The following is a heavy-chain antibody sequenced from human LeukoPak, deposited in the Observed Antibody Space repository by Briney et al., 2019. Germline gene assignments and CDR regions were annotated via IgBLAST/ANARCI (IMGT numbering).Heavy chain of an antibody. CDR1: GYSFTTYW. V-gene: IGHV5-51*01. CDR3: ARLPLGSPGTNAFDI. Sequence: GESLKISCKGSGYSFTTYWIGWVRQMPGKGLGWMGIIYPGDSDTRYSPSFQGQVTISADKSISTAYLQWSGLKASDTAMYYCARLPLGSPGTNAFDIWGPGTMVTVSS. CDR2: IYPGDSDT. J-gene: IGHJ3*02. D-gene: IGHD1/OR15-1a*01.